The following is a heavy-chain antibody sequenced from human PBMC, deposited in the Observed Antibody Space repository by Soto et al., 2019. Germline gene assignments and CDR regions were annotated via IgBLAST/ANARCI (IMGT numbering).Heavy chain of an antibody. CDR1: GFTFSSYW. V-gene: IGHV3-7*01. J-gene: IGHJ5*02. CDR2: IKQDGSEK. Sequence: EVQLVESGGGLVQPGGSLRLSCAASGFTFSSYWMSWVRQAPGKGLEWVANIKQDGSEKYYVDSVKGRFTISRDNAKNSLYLQMNSLRAEDTAVYYCARDSPTLNRGYCSGGSCRVGWFDPWGQGTLVTVSS. CDR3: ARDSPTLNRGYCSGGSCRVGWFDP. D-gene: IGHD2-15*01.